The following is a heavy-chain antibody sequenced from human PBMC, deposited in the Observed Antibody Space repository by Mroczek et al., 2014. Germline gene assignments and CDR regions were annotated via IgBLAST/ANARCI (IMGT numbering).Heavy chain of an antibody. CDR1: GGSISSGSYY. Sequence: KESGPGLVKPSQTLSLTCTVSGGSISSGSYYWSWIRQPAGKGLEWIGRIYTSGSTNYNPSLKSRVTISVDTSKNQFSLKLSSVTAADTAVYYCAREIVVVPAALGDYYGMDVWGQGTTVTVSS. CDR3: AREIVVVPAALGDYYGMDV. V-gene: IGHV4-61*02. J-gene: IGHJ6*02. CDR2: IYTSGST. D-gene: IGHD2-2*01.